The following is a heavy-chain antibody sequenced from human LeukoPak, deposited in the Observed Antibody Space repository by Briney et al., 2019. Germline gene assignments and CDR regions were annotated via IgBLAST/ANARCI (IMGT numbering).Heavy chain of an antibody. J-gene: IGHJ4*02. CDR1: GFTFSDYF. CDR3: AKALYSSSWYGDY. D-gene: IGHD6-13*01. V-gene: IGHV3-11*01. Sequence: PGGSLRLSCAASGFTFSDYFMSWIRQAPGKGLEWLSYISSSGDTIYYGDSVKGRFTISRDNAKNSLYLQINSLGAEDTAVYYCAKALYSSSWYGDYWGQGTLVTVSS. CDR2: ISSSGDTI.